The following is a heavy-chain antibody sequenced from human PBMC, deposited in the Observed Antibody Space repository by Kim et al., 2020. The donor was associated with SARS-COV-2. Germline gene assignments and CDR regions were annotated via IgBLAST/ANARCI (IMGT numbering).Heavy chain of an antibody. V-gene: IGHV4-31*02. D-gene: IGHD3-10*01. CDR3: AGDTTMVRGGVDY. Sequence: YYTPALKSRVTISVDSAKNQLTLKLRSVPAADTAVYYCAGDTTMVRGGVDYWGQGTLVTVSS. J-gene: IGHJ4*02.